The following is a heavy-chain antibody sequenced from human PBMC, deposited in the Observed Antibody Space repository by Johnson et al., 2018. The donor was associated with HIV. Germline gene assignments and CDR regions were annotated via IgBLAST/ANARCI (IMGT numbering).Heavy chain of an antibody. V-gene: IGHV3-20*04. J-gene: IGHJ3*02. CDR3: AGGFSSGYNDAFDI. Sequence: VQLVESGGGVVQPGRSLRLSCAASGFTFSSYAMHWVRQAPGKGLEWVSGINWNGGSTGYADSVKGRFTISRDNAKNSLYLQMNSLRAEDTALYYCAGGFSSGYNDAFDIWGQGTMVTVSS. D-gene: IGHD3-22*01. CDR1: GFTFSSYA. CDR2: INWNGGST.